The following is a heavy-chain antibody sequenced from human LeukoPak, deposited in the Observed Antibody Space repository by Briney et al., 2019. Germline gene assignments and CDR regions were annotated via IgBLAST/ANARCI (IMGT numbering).Heavy chain of an antibody. D-gene: IGHD3-10*02. CDR1: GDSINSLDL. CDR2: MYLSGTT. J-gene: IGHJ4*02. V-gene: IGHV4-4*02. Sequence: SGTLSLTCTVSGDSINSLDLWSWVRQPPGKGLEWIGEMYLSGTTHSNPSVKSRVTISVDTSKNQFSLKLSSVTAADTAVYYCARGARYVRYWGQGTLVTVSS. CDR3: ARGARYVRY.